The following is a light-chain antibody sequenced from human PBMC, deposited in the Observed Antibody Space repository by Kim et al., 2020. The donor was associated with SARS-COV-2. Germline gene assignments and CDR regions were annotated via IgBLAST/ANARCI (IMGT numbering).Light chain of an antibody. V-gene: IGLV1-44*01. CDR2: TND. CDR1: SSNIGTNT. Sequence: QSVLTQPPSASGTPGQRVTISCSGSSSNIGTNTVNWYQQLPGTAPKLPIFTNDQRPSGVPDRFSGSKSGTSASLAISGLQSEDETDYYCAAWDDSLNGWVFGGGTQLTVL. CDR3: AAWDDSLNGWV. J-gene: IGLJ3*02.